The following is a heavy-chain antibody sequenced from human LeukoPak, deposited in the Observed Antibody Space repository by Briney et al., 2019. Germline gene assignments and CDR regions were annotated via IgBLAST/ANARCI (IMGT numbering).Heavy chain of an antibody. CDR2: ISGSGGRT. Sequence: PGGSLRLSCAASGFTFSSYAMSWVRQAPGKGLEWVSAISGSGGRTYYADSVKGRFTISRDNSKNTLYLQMNSLRAEDTAVYYCARGSDTITMIAVMSGAFDIWGQGTMVTVSS. J-gene: IGHJ3*02. CDR3: ARGSDTITMIAVMSGAFDI. D-gene: IGHD3-22*01. CDR1: GFTFSSYA. V-gene: IGHV3-23*01.